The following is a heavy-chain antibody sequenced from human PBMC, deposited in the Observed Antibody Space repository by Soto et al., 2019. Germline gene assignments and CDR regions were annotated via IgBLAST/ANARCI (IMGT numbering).Heavy chain of an antibody. V-gene: IGHV4-34*01. CDR2: INHSGST. J-gene: IGHJ5*02. Sequence: QVQLQQWGAGLLKPSETLSLTCAVYGGSFSGYYWSWIRQPPGKGLEWIGEINHSGSTNYNPSLKSRVTISVDTSKNQFSLQLSSVTAADTAVYYCARGRVVLLWFGDHNWFDPWGQGTLVTVSS. CDR1: GGSFSGYY. CDR3: ARGRVVLLWFGDHNWFDP. D-gene: IGHD3-10*01.